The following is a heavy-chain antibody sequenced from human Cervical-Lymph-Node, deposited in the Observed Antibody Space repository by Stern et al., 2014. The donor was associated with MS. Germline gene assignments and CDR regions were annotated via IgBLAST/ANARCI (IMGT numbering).Heavy chain of an antibody. CDR1: GYTLTELS. CDR3: ASHTAMDYYFDY. Sequence: VQLEESGAEVKKPGASVKVSCKVSGYTLTELSMHWVRQGPGKGLEWMGGFDPEDGETIYAQKFQGRVTMTEDTSTDTAYMELSSLRSEDTAVYYCASHTAMDYYFDYWGQGTLVTVSS. CDR2: FDPEDGET. D-gene: IGHD5-18*01. V-gene: IGHV1-24*01. J-gene: IGHJ4*02.